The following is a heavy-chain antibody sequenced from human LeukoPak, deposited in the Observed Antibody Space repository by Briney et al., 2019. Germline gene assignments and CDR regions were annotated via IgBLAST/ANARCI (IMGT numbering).Heavy chain of an antibody. J-gene: IGHJ4*02. Sequence: RGSLRLSCAASVFTFTNAWMNWVRQAPGKGVEWVGRIKSKTEGGTTDYAAPVKGRFTISRDDSKNSLYLQMNSLKTEDTAVYYCTRGLTLGYWGQGTLVTVSS. V-gene: IGHV3-15*01. CDR3: TRGLTLGY. CDR2: IKSKTEGGTT. D-gene: IGHD3-16*01. CDR1: VFTFTNAW.